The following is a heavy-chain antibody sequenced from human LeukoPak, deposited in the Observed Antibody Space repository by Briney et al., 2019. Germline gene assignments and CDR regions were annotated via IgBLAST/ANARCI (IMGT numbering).Heavy chain of an antibody. D-gene: IGHD6-19*01. Sequence: SETLSLTCTVSGGSISSYYWSWIRQPPGKGLEWIGYIYYSGSTNYNPSLKSRVTISVDTSKNQFSLKLSSVTAADTAVYYCARDYVQTSSGWPYYFDYWGQGTLVTVSS. V-gene: IGHV4-59*12. CDR3: ARDYVQTSSGWPYYFDY. J-gene: IGHJ4*02. CDR1: GGSISSYY. CDR2: IYYSGST.